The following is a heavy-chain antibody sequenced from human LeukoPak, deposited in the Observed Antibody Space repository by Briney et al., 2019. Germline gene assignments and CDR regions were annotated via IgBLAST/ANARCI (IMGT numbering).Heavy chain of an antibody. CDR3: ARDRRAAAGTGSYWYFDL. CDR2: ISAYNGNT. J-gene: IGHJ2*01. Sequence: ASVKVSCKASGYTFTSYGISWVRQAPGQGLEWMGWISAYNGNTNYAQKLQGRVTMTTDTSTSTAYMELRSLRSDDTAVYYCARDRRAAAGTGSYWYFDLWGRGTLVTVSS. CDR1: GYTFTSYG. V-gene: IGHV1-18*01. D-gene: IGHD6-13*01.